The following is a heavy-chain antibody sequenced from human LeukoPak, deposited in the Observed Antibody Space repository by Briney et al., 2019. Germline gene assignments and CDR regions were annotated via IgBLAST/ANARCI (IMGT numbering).Heavy chain of an antibody. CDR2: IYYSEST. CDR1: GGSISSSSYY. J-gene: IGHJ4*02. CDR3: ATAGGGSYSYFDY. V-gene: IGHV4-39*07. Sequence: PSETLSLTCTVSGGSISSSSYYWGWIRQPPGKGLEWIGSIYYSESTYYNPSLKSRVTISVDTSKNQFSLKLSSVTAADTVVYYCATAGGGSYSYFDYWGQGTLVTVSS. D-gene: IGHD1-26*01.